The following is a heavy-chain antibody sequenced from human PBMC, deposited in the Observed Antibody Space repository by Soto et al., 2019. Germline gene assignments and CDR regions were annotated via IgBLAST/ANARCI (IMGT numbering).Heavy chain of an antibody. Sequence: SETLSLTCAVYGGSFSVYYWSWIRHPPGKGLEWIGEINHYGSTNQNPSLKSRVTLSIDTSKNQFSLKLSSVTAEDTAVYYRARDVIEAYYYYGMDVWGQGTTVTVSS. CDR3: ARDVIEAYYYYGMDV. CDR1: GGSFSVYY. V-gene: IGHV4-34*01. D-gene: IGHD3-22*01. CDR2: INHYGST. J-gene: IGHJ6*02.